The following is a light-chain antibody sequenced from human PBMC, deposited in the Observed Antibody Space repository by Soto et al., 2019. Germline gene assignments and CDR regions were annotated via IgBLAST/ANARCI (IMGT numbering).Light chain of an antibody. J-gene: IGKJ1*01. V-gene: IGKV1-9*01. CDR2: AAS. CDR1: QDIAIY. CDR3: QQYNSYSPT. Sequence: IQLTQSPSSLSASVGDRVTITCRASQDIAIYLAWYQQKPGEAPKLLIYAASTLYGGVPSRFSGSGSGTDFTLTISSLQPDDFATYYCQQYNSYSPTFGQGTKVDIK.